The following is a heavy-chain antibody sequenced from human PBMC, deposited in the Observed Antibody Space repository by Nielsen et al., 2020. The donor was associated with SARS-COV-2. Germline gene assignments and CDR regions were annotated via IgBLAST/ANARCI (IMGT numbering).Heavy chain of an antibody. CDR1: GFTFNIYA. CDR2: ISASGGST. Sequence: GESLKISCIASGFTFNIYAMAWVRRTPGRGLQWVSGISASGGSTYYTDSVKGRFTISRDNSKNTLYLQMNSLRAEDTAVYYCATLLTSAAAGTRGMDVWGQGTTVTVSS. V-gene: IGHV3-23*01. CDR3: ATLLTSAAAGTRGMDV. J-gene: IGHJ6*02. D-gene: IGHD6-13*01.